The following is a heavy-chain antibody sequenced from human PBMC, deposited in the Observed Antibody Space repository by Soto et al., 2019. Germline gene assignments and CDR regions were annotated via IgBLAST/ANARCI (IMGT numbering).Heavy chain of an antibody. J-gene: IGHJ4*02. CDR1: GYTFTGYY. V-gene: IGHV1-2*04. CDR3: ARGRRYSSGGPDY. D-gene: IGHD6-19*01. Sequence: GASVKVSCKASGYTFTGYYMHWVRQAPGQGLEWMGWINPNSGGTNYAQKFQGWVTMTRDTSISTAYMELSRLRSDDTAVYYCARGRRYSSGGPDYWGQGTLVTVSS. CDR2: INPNSGGT.